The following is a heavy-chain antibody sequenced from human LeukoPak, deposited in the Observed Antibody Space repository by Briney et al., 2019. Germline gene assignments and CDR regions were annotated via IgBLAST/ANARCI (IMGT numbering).Heavy chain of an antibody. V-gene: IGHV1-18*01. Sequence: AAVKVSCKASGYTFTNYGISWVRQVPGQGLDWMGWISVYNGNTNYAQQLQGRVTMTTDTSTNTAYLELTSLRSDDTAVYYCARVPGDTVMVLDYWGQGTLVTVSS. J-gene: IGHJ4*02. CDR2: ISVYNGNT. D-gene: IGHD5-18*01. CDR1: GYTFTNYG. CDR3: ARVPGDTVMVLDY.